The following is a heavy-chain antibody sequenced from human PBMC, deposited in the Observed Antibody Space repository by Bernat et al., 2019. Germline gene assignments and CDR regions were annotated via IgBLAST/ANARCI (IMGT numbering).Heavy chain of an antibody. CDR1: GFTFSTYS. D-gene: IGHD6-19*01. CDR3: ARDRGMAVAGIYFDN. CDR2: IYPSSPDI. J-gene: IGHJ4*02. V-gene: IGHV3-21*05. Sequence: EVRLVESGGGLVKPGGSLRLSCAASGFTFSTYSMSWVRQAPGKGLEWISYIYPSSPDIYYADSVKGRFTISRDNAKNSLYLQMRSMRAEDTAVYYCARDRGMAVAGIYFDNWGQGTLVTVSS.